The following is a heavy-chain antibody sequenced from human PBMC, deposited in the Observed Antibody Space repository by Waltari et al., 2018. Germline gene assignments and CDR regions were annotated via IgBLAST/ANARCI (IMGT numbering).Heavy chain of an antibody. CDR1: GFPFSSYE. Sequence: EVQLVESGGGLVQPGGSLRLSCAASGFPFSSYEMNWVRQAPGKGLECVSYISSSCSTIYYADSVKGRFTISRDNAKNSLYLQMNSLRAEDTAVYYCARQYYYDSSGYYWGQGTLVTVSS. J-gene: IGHJ4*02. V-gene: IGHV3-48*03. D-gene: IGHD3-22*01. CDR2: ISSSCSTI. CDR3: ARQYYYDSSGYY.